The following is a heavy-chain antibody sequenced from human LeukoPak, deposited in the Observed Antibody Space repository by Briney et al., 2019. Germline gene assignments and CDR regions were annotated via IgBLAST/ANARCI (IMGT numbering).Heavy chain of an antibody. CDR2: INNSGRT. V-gene: IGHV4-34*01. CDR3: ARGHGDYYFDY. CDR1: GGSFSGYY. Sequence: SETLSLTCAVYGGSFSGYYWSWIRQPPGKGLEWIGEINNSGRTNYNPSLKRRVNISVEKSKKQFSLKLSSVTAADTAVYYCARGHGDYYFDYWGQGTLVTVSS. D-gene: IGHD4-17*01. J-gene: IGHJ4*02.